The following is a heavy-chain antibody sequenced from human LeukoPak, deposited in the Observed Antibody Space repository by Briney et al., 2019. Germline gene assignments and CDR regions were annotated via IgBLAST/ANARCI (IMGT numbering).Heavy chain of an antibody. D-gene: IGHD3-10*01. CDR3: ANDGSGSYTYFQH. CDR1: GFTFSSYG. CDR2: ISYDGSNK. J-gene: IGHJ1*01. V-gene: IGHV3-30*18. Sequence: GGSLRLSCAASGFTFSSYGMHWVRQAPGKGLEWVAVISYDGSNKYYADSVKGRFTISRDSSKNTLYLQMSSLRAEDTAVYYCANDGSGSYTYFQHWGQGTLVTVSS.